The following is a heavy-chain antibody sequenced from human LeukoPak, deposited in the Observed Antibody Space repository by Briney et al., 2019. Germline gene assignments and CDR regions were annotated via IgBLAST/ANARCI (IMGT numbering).Heavy chain of an antibody. CDR3: ATIVGATQLEDP. Sequence: SGGSLRLSCAASGFTFSSYSMNWVRQAPGKGLEWVSSISSSSSYIYYADSVKGRFTISRDNAKNSLYLQMNSLRDEDTAVYYCATIVGATQLEDPWGQGTLVTVSS. V-gene: IGHV3-21*01. D-gene: IGHD1-26*01. J-gene: IGHJ5*02. CDR1: GFTFSSYS. CDR2: ISSSSSYI.